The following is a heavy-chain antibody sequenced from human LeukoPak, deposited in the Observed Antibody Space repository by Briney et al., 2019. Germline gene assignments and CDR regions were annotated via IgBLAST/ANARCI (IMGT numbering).Heavy chain of an antibody. CDR2: IIPIFGAA. CDR1: GYTFTSYY. Sequence: ASVHVSCQASGYTFTSYYMHWVRQAPGQGLEGMGRIIPIFGAANYAQKFQGRVTITADESTSTAYMELSSLRSEDTAVYYCARDWGDFPGIAVACWFDPWGQGTLVTVSS. CDR3: ARDWGDFPGIAVACWFDP. V-gene: IGHV1-69*13. J-gene: IGHJ5*02. D-gene: IGHD6-19*01.